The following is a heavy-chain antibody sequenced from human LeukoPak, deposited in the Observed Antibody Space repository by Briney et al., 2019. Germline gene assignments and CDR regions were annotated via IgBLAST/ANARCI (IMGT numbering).Heavy chain of an antibody. D-gene: IGHD5-18*01. Sequence: GESLKISCKGSGYSFTSYWIGWVRQPPGKGLEWMGVIYPGDSRTRYNPSFEGQVTISADKSITTAYLQWSSLKASDTAIYYCACREFYSPWPGPWGQGTLVTVSS. CDR2: IYPGDSRT. CDR1: GYSFTSYW. J-gene: IGHJ5*02. V-gene: IGHV5-51*01. CDR3: ACREFYSPWPGP.